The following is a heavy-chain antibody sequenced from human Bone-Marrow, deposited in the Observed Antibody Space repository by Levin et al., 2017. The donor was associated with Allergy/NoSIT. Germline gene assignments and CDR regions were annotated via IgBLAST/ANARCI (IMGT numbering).Heavy chain of an antibody. V-gene: IGHV1-69*13. J-gene: IGHJ5*02. CDR2: LIPLFGTT. D-gene: IGHD6-19*01. CDR3: TRGWGWFNP. CDR1: GATFSDYT. Sequence: SVKVSCKPSGATFSDYTVTWVRQVPGQGLEWMGGLIPLFGTTSYAQKFQGRLTITADESTSTAYMQLSGLTSGDTAFYYCTRGWGWFNPWGQGTLVIVSS.